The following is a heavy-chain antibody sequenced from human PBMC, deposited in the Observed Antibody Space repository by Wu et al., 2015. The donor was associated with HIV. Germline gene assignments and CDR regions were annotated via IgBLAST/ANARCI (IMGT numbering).Heavy chain of an antibody. CDR1: GGTFSSYA. CDR2: IIPIFAAA. V-gene: IGHV1-69*13. CDR3: ARILPCGGDCYSLDY. J-gene: IGHJ4*02. Sequence: QVQLVQSGAEVKKPGSSVKVSCKASGGTFSSYAISWVRQAPGQGLEWMGRIIPIFAAANYAQKFQGRVTITADESTSTAYMELSSLRSEDTAVYYCARILPCGGDCYSLDYWGQGTLVTVSS. D-gene: IGHD2-21*02.